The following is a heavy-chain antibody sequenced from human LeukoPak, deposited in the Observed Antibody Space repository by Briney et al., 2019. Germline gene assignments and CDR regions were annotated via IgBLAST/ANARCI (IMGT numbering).Heavy chain of an antibody. CDR1: GYTFTSYY. D-gene: IGHD6-13*01. CDR2: INPSGGST. V-gene: IGHV1-46*01. CDR3: AREGPTRIAAAGTFDY. J-gene: IGHJ4*02. Sequence: ASVKVSCKASGYTFTSYYMHWVRQAPGQGLEWMGIINPSGGSTSYAQKFQGRVTMTRDTSTSTVYMELSSLRSEDTAVYYCAREGPTRIAAAGTFDYWGQGTLVTVSS.